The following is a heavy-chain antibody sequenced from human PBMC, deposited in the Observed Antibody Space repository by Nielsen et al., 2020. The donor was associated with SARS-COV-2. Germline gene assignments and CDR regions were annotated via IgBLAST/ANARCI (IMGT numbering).Heavy chain of an antibody. CDR2: IIPIFGTA. V-gene: IGHV1-69*13. CDR3: ARATVVAATDGMDV. J-gene: IGHJ6*02. Sequence: SVKVSCKASGYTFTSYAISWVRQAPGQGLEWMGGIIPIFGTANYAQKFQGRVTITADESTSTAYMELSSLRSEDTAVYYCARATVVAATDGMDVWGQGTTVTVSS. CDR1: GYTFTSYA. D-gene: IGHD2-15*01.